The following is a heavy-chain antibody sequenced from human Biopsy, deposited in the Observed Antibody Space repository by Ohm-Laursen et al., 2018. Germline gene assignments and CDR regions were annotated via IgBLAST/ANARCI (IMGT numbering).Heavy chain of an antibody. V-gene: IGHV3-30*18. D-gene: IGHD6-19*01. CDR3: AKDGGQWLGGAFDI. Sequence: SLRLSCAASGFGVYDMHWVRQPPAKGLGRLGVTWFDGHNKNYAESVKGRFIISRDRSRDTVHLQMKSLRYEDTALFYCAKDGGQWLGGAFDIWGHGTMVTVSS. CDR1: GFGVYD. J-gene: IGHJ3*02. CDR2: TWFDGHNK.